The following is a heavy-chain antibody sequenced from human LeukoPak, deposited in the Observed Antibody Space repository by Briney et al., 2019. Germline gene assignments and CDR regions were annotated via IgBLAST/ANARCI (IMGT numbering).Heavy chain of an antibody. J-gene: IGHJ6*03. D-gene: IGHD3-10*01. Sequence: ASVKVSCEASGYTFTSYDINWVRQATGQGLEWMGWMNPNSGNTGYAQKFQGRVTMTRNTSISTAYMELSSLRSEDTAVYYCARGRGITMVRGVIIRRYYSYYYYMDVWGKGTTVTVSS. CDR3: ARGRGITMVRGVIIRRYYSYYYYMDV. CDR2: MNPNSGNT. CDR1: GYTFTSYD. V-gene: IGHV1-8*01.